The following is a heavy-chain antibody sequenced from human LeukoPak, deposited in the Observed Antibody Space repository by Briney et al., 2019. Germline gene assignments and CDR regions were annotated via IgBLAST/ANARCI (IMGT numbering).Heavy chain of an antibody. CDR2: ISGSGGST. CDR3: AKYGVGRYYYGMEV. CDR1: GFTCRSYA. D-gene: IGHD2-15*01. Sequence: GGSLRLSCAASGFTCRSYAMSWVRQAPGKGLEWVSGISGSGGSTDYADSVKGRFTISRDNSKNTLYLQMNSLRAEDTAVYYCAKYGVGRYYYGMEVWGQGTTVTVSS. V-gene: IGHV3-23*01. J-gene: IGHJ6*02.